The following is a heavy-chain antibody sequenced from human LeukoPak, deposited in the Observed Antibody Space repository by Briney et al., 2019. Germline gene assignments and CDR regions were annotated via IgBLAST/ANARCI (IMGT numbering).Heavy chain of an antibody. J-gene: IGHJ6*02. CDR3: ARDSVVAGLLPYYYYGMDV. CDR1: GFTFSSYE. V-gene: IGHV3-48*03. Sequence: PGGSLRRSCAASGFTFSSYEMNWVRQAPGKGLEWVSYISSSGSTIYYADSVKGRFTISRDNAKNSLYLQMNSLRAEDTAVYYCARDSVVAGLLPYYYYGMDVWGQGTTVTVSS. D-gene: IGHD2-15*01. CDR2: ISSSGSTI.